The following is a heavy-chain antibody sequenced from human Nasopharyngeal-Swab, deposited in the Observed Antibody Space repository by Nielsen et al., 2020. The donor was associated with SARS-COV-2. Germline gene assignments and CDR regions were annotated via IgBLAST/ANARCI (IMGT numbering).Heavy chain of an antibody. Sequence: SETLSLTCTVSGGSISSYYWSWIRQPPGKGLEWIGYIYYSGSTYYNPSLKSRVTISVDTSKNQFSLKLSSVTAADTAVYYCARDLAYYYDSSGYYWAGYYYGMDVWGQETTVTVSS. CDR1: GGSISSYY. CDR3: ARDLAYYYDSSGYYWAGYYYGMDV. CDR2: IYYSGST. D-gene: IGHD3-22*01. V-gene: IGHV4-59*12. J-gene: IGHJ6*02.